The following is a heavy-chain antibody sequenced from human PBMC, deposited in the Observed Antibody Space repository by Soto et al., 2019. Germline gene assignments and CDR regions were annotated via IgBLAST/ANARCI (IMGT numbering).Heavy chain of an antibody. V-gene: IGHV1-18*01. CDR2: ISTYNGDT. CDR1: GYTFTRSG. Sequence: QVQLVQSGAEVKKPGASVKVSCKASGYTFTRSGISWVRQDPGQGLEWMGWISTYNGDTNYAQKFQCRVTMTTDTSTSTAYMELRSLRSDDTAVYYCAREGVAPYYYYGMDVWGQGTTVTVSS. D-gene: IGHD5-12*01. CDR3: AREGVAPYYYYGMDV. J-gene: IGHJ6*02.